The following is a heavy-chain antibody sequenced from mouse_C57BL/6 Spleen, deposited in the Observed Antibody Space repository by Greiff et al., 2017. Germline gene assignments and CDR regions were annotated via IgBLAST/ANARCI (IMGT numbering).Heavy chain of an antibody. V-gene: IGHV3-6*01. J-gene: IGHJ1*03. CDR3: ARAHDGYYPHWYFDV. CDR2: ISYDGSN. Sequence: EVQLQESGPGLVKPSQSLSLTCSVTGYSITSGYYWNWIRQFPGNKLEWMGYISYDGSNNYNPSLKNRISITRDTSKNQFFLKLNSVTTEDTATYYCARAHDGYYPHWYFDVWGTGTTVTVSS. D-gene: IGHD2-3*01. CDR1: GYSITSGYY.